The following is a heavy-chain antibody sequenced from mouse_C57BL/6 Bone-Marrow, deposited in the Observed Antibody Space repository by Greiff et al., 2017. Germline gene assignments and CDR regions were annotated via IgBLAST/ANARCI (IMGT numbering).Heavy chain of an antibody. CDR2: IWSGGST. D-gene: IGHD2-4*01. Sequence: QVQLKESGPGLVQPSQSLSITCTVSGFSLTSYGVHWVRQSPGKGLEWLGVIWSGGSTDYNAAFISRLSISKDNSKSQVFFKMNSLPADDTAIYYCARNGITTGLDYWGQGTTLTVSS. CDR1: GFSLTSYG. V-gene: IGHV2-2*01. J-gene: IGHJ2*01. CDR3: ARNGITTGLDY.